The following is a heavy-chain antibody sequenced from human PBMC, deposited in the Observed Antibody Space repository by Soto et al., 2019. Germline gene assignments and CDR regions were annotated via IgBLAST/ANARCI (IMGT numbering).Heavy chain of an antibody. Sequence: EVQLVESGGGLVHPGGSLRLSCAASGFTVSNYDMHWVRQATGKGLEWVSAIGTAGDTFYPGSVKGRFTISRENAKNSLYLQMNILRAGDTAVYYCARVPKGQLWTFDYWGQGTLVTVSS. V-gene: IGHV3-13*01. CDR2: IGTAGDT. CDR3: ARVPKGQLWTFDY. D-gene: IGHD5-18*01. CDR1: GFTVSNYD. J-gene: IGHJ4*02.